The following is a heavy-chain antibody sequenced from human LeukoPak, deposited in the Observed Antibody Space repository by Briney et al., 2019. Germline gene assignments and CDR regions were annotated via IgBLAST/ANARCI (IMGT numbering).Heavy chain of an antibody. J-gene: IGHJ5*02. V-gene: IGHV4-61*02. Sequence: SETLSLTCTVSGGSISSGSYYWSWIRQPAGKGLEWIGRIYTSGSTNYNPSLKSRVTISVDTSKNQFSLKLSSVTAADTAVYYCARCMYSTSFGFDPWGQGTLVTVSS. CDR1: GGSISSGSYY. CDR3: ARCMYSTSFGFDP. CDR2: IYTSGST. D-gene: IGHD2-2*01.